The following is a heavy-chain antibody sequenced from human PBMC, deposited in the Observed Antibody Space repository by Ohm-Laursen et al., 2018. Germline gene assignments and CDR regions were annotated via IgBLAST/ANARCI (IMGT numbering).Heavy chain of an antibody. J-gene: IGHJ4*02. Sequence: SQTLSLTCPVSGGSISSGGYYWSWIRQHPGKGLEWIGYIYYSGSTYYNPSLKSRVTISVDTSKNQFSLKLSSVTAADTAVYYCARDLVAAAGVGYFDYWGQGTLVTVSS. CDR1: GGSISSGGYY. D-gene: IGHD6-13*01. CDR3: ARDLVAAAGVGYFDY. V-gene: IGHV4-31*03. CDR2: IYYSGST.